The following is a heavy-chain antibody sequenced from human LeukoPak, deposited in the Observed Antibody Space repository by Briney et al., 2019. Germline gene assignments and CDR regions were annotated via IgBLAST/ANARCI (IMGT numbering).Heavy chain of an antibody. CDR3: ASFITVAATGQYYFDY. Sequence: ETLSLTCTVSGGSISSSSYYWGWIRQPPGKGLEWIGSIYYSGSTYYNPSLKSRVTISVDTSKNQFSLKLSSVTAADTAVYYCASFITVAATGQYYFDYWGQGTLVTVSS. J-gene: IGHJ4*02. V-gene: IGHV4-39*01. CDR1: GGSISSSSYY. CDR2: IYYSGST. D-gene: IGHD6-19*01.